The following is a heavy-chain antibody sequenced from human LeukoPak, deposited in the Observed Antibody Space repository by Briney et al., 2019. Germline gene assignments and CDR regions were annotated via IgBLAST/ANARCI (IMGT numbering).Heavy chain of an antibody. D-gene: IGHD1-26*01. Sequence: ASVKVSCKASGYTFTSYDINWVRQATGQGLEWMGWMNPNSGNTGYAQKFQGRVTMTRNTSISTAYMELSSLRSEDTAVYYCVRDDSGSYNFDYWGQGTLVTVSS. CDR3: VRDDSGSYNFDY. CDR2: MNPNSGNT. V-gene: IGHV1-8*01. CDR1: GYTFTSYD. J-gene: IGHJ4*02.